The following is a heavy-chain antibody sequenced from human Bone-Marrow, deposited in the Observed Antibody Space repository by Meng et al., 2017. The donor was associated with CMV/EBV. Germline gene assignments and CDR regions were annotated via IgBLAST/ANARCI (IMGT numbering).Heavy chain of an antibody. D-gene: IGHD2-2*01. CDR3: ARDSRVGVVVPAAIGTRDY. CDR2: ISAYNGNT. CDR1: GYTFTSYG. V-gene: IGHV1-18*01. J-gene: IGHJ4*02. Sequence: ASVKVSCKASGYTFTSYGISWVRQAPGQGLEWMGWISAYNGNTNYAQKLQGRVTMTTDTSTSTAYMELRSLRSDDPAVYYCARDSRVGVVVPAAIGTRDYWGQGTLVTVSS.